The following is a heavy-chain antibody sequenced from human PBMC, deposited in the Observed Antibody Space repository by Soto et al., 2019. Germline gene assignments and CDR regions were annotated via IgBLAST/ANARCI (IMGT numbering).Heavy chain of an antibody. CDR1: GGSISSGDYY. V-gene: IGHV4-30-4*01. D-gene: IGHD3-22*01. CDR3: ARDRFDDSSVYRHQYYYYGMAV. Sequence: TSETLSLTCTVSGGSISSGDYYWSWIRQPPGKGLEWIGYIYYSGSTYYNPSLKSRVTISVDTSKNQFSLKLSSVTAADTAVYYCARDRFDDSSVYRHQYYYYGMAVRGQGTTVIVSS. CDR2: IYYSGST. J-gene: IGHJ6*02.